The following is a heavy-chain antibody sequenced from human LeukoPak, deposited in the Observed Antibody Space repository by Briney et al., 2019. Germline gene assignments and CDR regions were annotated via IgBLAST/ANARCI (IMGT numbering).Heavy chain of an antibody. Sequence: PSETLSLTCAVYGGSFSGYYWSWIRQPPGKGLEWIGYIYSSGSTNYNPSLKSRVTMSVDTSKNQFSLKLNSVTAADTAVYYCARSRDSSGYRNNWFDPWGQGTLVTVSS. J-gene: IGHJ5*02. CDR3: ARSRDSSGYRNNWFDP. D-gene: IGHD3-22*01. CDR1: GGSFSGYY. V-gene: IGHV4-59*01. CDR2: IYSSGST.